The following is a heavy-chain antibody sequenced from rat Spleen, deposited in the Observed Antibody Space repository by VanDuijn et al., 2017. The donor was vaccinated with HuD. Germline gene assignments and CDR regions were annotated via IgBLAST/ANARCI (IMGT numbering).Heavy chain of an antibody. CDR2: ITHIGATS. CDR3: TTVIQGHGFAY. CDR1: GFTFKNYW. Sequence: EVQLVESGGGLVQPGRSLTVYCVASGFTFKNYWMTWIRQAPGKGLEWVATITHIGATSYYPDSVKGRFTISREDGRSTLYLQMNSLRSEDTATYYCTTVIQGHGFAYWGQGTLVTVSS. D-gene: IGHD1-1*01. V-gene: IGHV5-31*01. J-gene: IGHJ3*01.